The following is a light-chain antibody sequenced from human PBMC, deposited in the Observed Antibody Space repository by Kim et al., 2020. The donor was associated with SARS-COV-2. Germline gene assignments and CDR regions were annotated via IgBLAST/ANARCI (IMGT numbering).Light chain of an antibody. J-gene: IGKJ2*03. CDR2: WAS. V-gene: IGKV4-1*01. CDR1: QTVLYNSNNKNY. CDR3: QQYYSTPPS. Sequence: RANLNCKSDQTVLYNSNNKNYLAWYQQKPGQAPKLLIYWASIRESGVSDRFSGSGSETDFTLTISSLQAEDVAVYYCQQYYSTPPSFGQGTKLEI.